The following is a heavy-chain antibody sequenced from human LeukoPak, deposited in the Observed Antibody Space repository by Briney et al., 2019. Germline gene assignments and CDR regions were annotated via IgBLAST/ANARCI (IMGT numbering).Heavy chain of an antibody. CDR1: GYTFTNYY. D-gene: IGHD6-19*01. Sequence: ASVKVSCKASGYTFTNYYMHWVRQAPGQGLEWMGIINPSGGSTSYAQKFQGRVTMTRDMSTSPVYMELSSLRSEDTAVYYCARDVGGIAVAGERTDYYYYYMDVWGKGTPVTVSS. J-gene: IGHJ6*03. CDR2: INPSGGST. CDR3: ARDVGGIAVAGERTDYYYYYMDV. V-gene: IGHV1-46*01.